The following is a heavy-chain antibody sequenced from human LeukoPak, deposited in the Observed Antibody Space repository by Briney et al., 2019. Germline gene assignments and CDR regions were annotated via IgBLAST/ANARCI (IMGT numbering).Heavy chain of an antibody. CDR2: IYYSGST. CDR1: GGSISSGDYY. CDR3: ARGGLSGSYYNWFDP. Sequence: SQTLSLTCTVSGGSISSGDYYWGWIRQPPGKGLEWIGYIYYSGSTYYNPSLKSRVTISVDTSKNQFSLKLSSVTAADTAVYYCARGGLSGSYYNWFDPWGQGTLVTVSS. D-gene: IGHD1-26*01. J-gene: IGHJ5*02. V-gene: IGHV4-30-4*08.